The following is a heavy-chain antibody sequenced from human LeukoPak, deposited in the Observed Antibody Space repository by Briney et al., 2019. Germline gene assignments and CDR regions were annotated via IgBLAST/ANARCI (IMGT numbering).Heavy chain of an antibody. J-gene: IGHJ4*02. V-gene: IGHV3-30*04. CDR3: ARGRGSGSFLIDY. CDR2: ISYHGSWM. Sequence: GGSLRLSCAASGFTFSDYAMHWVRQAPGKGLEWVAVISYHGSWMYYADSVKGRFTVSRDNSKSTLYLQMDSPRVEDTAVNFCARGRGSGSFLIDYWGQGTLVTVSS. CDR1: GFTFSDYA. D-gene: IGHD3-10*01.